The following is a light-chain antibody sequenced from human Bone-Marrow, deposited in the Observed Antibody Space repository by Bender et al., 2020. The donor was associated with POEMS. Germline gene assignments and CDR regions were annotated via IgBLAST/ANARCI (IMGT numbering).Light chain of an antibody. Sequence: QSALTQPASVSGSPGQSITISCTGTSSDVGSYNLVSWYQQHPGKAPKLMIYEVTKRPSGVSNRFSGSKSGNTASLTISGLQAEDEADYICSSYAGGHNFVVFGGGTKLTVL. V-gene: IGLV2-23*02. CDR1: SSDVGSYNL. CDR2: EVT. CDR3: SSYAGGHNFVV. J-gene: IGLJ2*01.